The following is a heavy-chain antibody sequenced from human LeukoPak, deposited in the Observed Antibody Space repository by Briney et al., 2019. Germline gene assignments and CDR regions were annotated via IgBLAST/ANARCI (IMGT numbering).Heavy chain of an antibody. CDR3: ARTWRGAATSQVDY. CDR2: IYYSGST. D-gene: IGHD1-26*01. CDR1: GYSISSGYY. J-gene: IGHJ4*02. V-gene: IGHV4-38-2*01. Sequence: RSSETLSLTCAVSGYSISSGYYWGWIRQPPGKGLERIGSIYYSGSTYYNPSLKSRVTISVDTSENQFSLNLRSVTTADTAVYYVARTWRGAATSQVDYCGERT.